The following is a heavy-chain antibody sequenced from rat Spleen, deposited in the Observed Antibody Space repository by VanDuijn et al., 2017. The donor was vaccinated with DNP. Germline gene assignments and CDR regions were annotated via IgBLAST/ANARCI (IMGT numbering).Heavy chain of an antibody. Sequence: EIQLQESGPGLVKPSQSLSLTCSVTGYTITSGYDWSWIRKFPGNKMEWMGYISYSGSTNYNPSLKSRIPITRDTSKNQFFLQLNSVTTEDTATYYCARLRLEWEVRAMDAWGQGTSVTVSS. CDR2: ISYSGST. J-gene: IGHJ4*01. CDR1: GYTITSGY. V-gene: IGHV3-4*01. CDR3: ARLRLEWEVRAMDA. D-gene: IGHD1-1*01.